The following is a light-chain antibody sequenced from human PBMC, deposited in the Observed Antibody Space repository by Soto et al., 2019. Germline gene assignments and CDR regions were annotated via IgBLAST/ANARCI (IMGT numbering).Light chain of an antibody. V-gene: IGKV1-5*01. Sequence: DIQMTQSPSTLSASVGDRVTITCRASQSISDWLAWYQQKPGRAPKLLIYGASILESGVPSRFGGSGSETDFALTISSLQPDDFATYYCQQYNSPSKTFGPGTKVDIK. CDR2: GAS. J-gene: IGKJ1*01. CDR1: QSISDW. CDR3: QQYNSPSKT.